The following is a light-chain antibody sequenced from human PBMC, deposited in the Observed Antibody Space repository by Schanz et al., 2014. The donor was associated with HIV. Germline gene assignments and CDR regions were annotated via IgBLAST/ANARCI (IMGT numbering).Light chain of an antibody. CDR2: DVS. CDR3: SSYTSSSTPLV. Sequence: QSALTQPASVSGSPGQSITISCTGTSSDVGGYNYVSWYQQHPGKAPKVMIYDVSNRPSGVSNRFSGSKSGNTASLTISGLQAEYEADYYCSSYTSSSTPLVFGGGTKLTVL. V-gene: IGLV2-14*01. CDR1: SSDVGGYNY. J-gene: IGLJ3*02.